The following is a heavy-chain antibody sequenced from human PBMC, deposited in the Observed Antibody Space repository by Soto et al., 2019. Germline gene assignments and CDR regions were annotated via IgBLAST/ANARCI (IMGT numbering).Heavy chain of an antibody. CDR1: GYTLTAYA. V-gene: IGHV1-3*01. D-gene: IGHD1-26*01. J-gene: IGHJ6*02. Sequence: ASVKVSCKASGYTLTAYAMHWVRQAPGQRLEWMGWINAGNGNTKYSQKFQGRVTITRDTSASTAYMELSSLRSEDTAVYYCARIYYSYYYYGMDVWGQGTTVTVSS. CDR3: ARIYYSYYYYGMDV. CDR2: INAGNGNT.